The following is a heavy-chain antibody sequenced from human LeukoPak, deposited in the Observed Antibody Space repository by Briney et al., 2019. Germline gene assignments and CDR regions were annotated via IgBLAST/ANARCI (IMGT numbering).Heavy chain of an antibody. V-gene: IGHV4-34*01. Sequence: SETLSLTCAGYGGSFSGYYWSWIRNPPGKGLEWIGEINHSGTTNYNPSLKSRVTISVDTSRNQFSLKLSSVTAADTAVYYCARDLAYYGSGSWSGWFDPWGQGTLVTVSS. CDR3: ARDLAYYGSGSWSGWFDP. CDR2: INHSGTT. CDR1: GGSFSGYY. J-gene: IGHJ5*02. D-gene: IGHD3-10*01.